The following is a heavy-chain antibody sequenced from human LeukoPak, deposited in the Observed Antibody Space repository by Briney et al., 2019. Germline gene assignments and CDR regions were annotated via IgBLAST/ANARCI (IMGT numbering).Heavy chain of an antibody. D-gene: IGHD5-12*01. CDR3: ARGPSGYHNT. J-gene: IGHJ4*02. CDR2: ISYDGSNK. V-gene: IGHV3-30*03. Sequence: GGSLRLSCAASGFTFSSYGMHWVRQAPGKGLEWVAVISYDGSNKYYADSVKGRFTISRENAKKSLYLQMNSLRAEDTAVYYCARGPSGYHNTGGQGTLVTVSS. CDR1: GFTFSSYG.